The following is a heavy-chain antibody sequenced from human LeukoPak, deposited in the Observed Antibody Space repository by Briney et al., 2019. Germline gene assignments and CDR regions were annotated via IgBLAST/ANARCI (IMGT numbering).Heavy chain of an antibody. Sequence: PGGSLRLSCAASGFTFSSYWMSWVRQAPGEGLEWVANIKQDGSEKYYVDSVKGRFTISRDNAKNSLYLQMNSLRAEDTAVYYCASSWAGCSGGSCYSEHPYYYYGMDVWGQGTTVTVSS. V-gene: IGHV3-7*01. D-gene: IGHD2-15*01. CDR3: ASSWAGCSGGSCYSEHPYYYYGMDV. CDR2: IKQDGSEK. CDR1: GFTFSSYW. J-gene: IGHJ6*02.